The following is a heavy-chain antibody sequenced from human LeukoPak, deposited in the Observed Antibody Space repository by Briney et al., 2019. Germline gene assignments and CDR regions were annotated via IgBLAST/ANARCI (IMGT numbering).Heavy chain of an antibody. V-gene: IGHV4-59*01. J-gene: IGHJ3*02. D-gene: IGHD3-10*01. Sequence: PSETLSLTCTVSGGSISSYYWSWIRQPPGKGLEWIGYIYYSGSTNYNPSLKSRVTISVDTSKNLFSLKLSSVTAADTAVYYCARGWFGELSAFDIWGQGTMVTVSS. CDR1: GGSISSYY. CDR3: ARGWFGELSAFDI. CDR2: IYYSGST.